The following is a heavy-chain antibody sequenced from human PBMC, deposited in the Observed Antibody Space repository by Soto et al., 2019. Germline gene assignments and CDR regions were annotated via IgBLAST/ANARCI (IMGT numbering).Heavy chain of an antibody. V-gene: IGHV1-69*13. CDR2: IIPILGTA. J-gene: IGHJ4*02. CDR3: AARYDSSGYPFDY. D-gene: IGHD3-22*01. CDR1: GGTFSSYA. Sequence: GASVKVSCKASGGTFSSYAISWVRQAPGQGLEWMGGIIPILGTANYAQKFQGRVTITADESTSTAYMELSSLRSEDTAVYYCAARYDSSGYPFDYWGQGTLVTVSS.